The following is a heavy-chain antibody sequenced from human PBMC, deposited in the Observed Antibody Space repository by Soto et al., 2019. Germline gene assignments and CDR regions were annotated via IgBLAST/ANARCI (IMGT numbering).Heavy chain of an antibody. Sequence: SETLSLTCAVYGGSFSGYYWSWIRQPPGKGLEWIGEINHSGSTNYNPSLKSRVTISVDTSKNQFSLKLSSVTAADTAVYYCARGRSPYYYDSSGYLAFDYWGQGTRVTVSS. D-gene: IGHD3-22*01. V-gene: IGHV4-34*01. CDR3: ARGRSPYYYDSSGYLAFDY. J-gene: IGHJ4*02. CDR2: INHSGST. CDR1: GGSFSGYY.